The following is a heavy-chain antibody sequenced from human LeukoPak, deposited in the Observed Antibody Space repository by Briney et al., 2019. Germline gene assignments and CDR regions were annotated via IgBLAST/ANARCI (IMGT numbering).Heavy chain of an antibody. V-gene: IGHV3-23*01. J-gene: IGHJ4*02. CDR1: GFTFSSYS. Sequence: PGGSLRLSCAASGFTFSSYSMNWVRQAPGKGLEWVSAISGSGGSTYYADSVKGRFTISRDNSKNTLYLQMNSLRAEDTAVYYCAKRRDTAMVYYFDYWGQGTLVTVSS. D-gene: IGHD5-18*01. CDR2: ISGSGGST. CDR3: AKRRDTAMVYYFDY.